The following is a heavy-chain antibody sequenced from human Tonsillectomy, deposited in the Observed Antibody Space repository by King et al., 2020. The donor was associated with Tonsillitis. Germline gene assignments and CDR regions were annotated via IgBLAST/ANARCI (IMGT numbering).Heavy chain of an antibody. CDR3: ARCANYDILTGPPPDY. V-gene: IGHV3-48*02. CDR1: GFTFSSYS. Sequence: VQLVESGGGLVQPGGSLRLSCAASGFTFSSYSMNWVRQAPGKGLEWVSYISSSSSTIYYADSVKGRFTISRDNAKHSLYLQMNSLRDEDTALYYCARCANYDILTGPPPDYWGQGTLVTVSS. J-gene: IGHJ4*02. CDR2: ISSSSSTI. D-gene: IGHD3-9*01.